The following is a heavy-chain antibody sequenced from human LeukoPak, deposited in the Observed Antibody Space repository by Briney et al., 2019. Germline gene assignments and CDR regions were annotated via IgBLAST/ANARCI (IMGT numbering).Heavy chain of an antibody. V-gene: IGHV3-23*01. D-gene: IGHD5-12*01. CDR3: AQDGAWLRFDS. CDR2: IGGLGDRI. J-gene: IGHJ4*02. Sequence: QAPGKGLEWVSGIGGLGDRIYYADSVRGRFTISRDNSKNTLYLYMNSLRDEDTAIYYCAQDGAWLRFDSWGQGTLVTVSS.